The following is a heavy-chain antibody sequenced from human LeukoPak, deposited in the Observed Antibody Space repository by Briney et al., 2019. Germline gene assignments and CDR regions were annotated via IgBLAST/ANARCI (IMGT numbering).Heavy chain of an antibody. V-gene: IGHV3-21*06. D-gene: IGHD3-9*01. CDR1: GFIFSSYG. J-gene: IGHJ3*02. CDR3: ARGEYFDWLRAFDI. Sequence: GGSLRLSCAASGFIFSSYGMNWVRQAPGKGLEWVSSISSSRNYIYYADSAKGRFTISRDNAKNSLYLQMNSLRAEDTAVYYCARGEYFDWLRAFDIWGQGTMVTVSS. CDR2: ISSSRNYI.